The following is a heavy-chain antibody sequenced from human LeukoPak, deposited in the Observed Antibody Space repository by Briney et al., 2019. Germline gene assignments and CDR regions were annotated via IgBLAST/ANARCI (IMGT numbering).Heavy chain of an antibody. Sequence: GGSLRLSCAASGFAFNSSWMTWVRQAPGKGLEWVGNIGPDGSKGVYVDSVKGRFTITRDNAKNSLSLQMNSLRAEDTALYYCARDPYQESSGYNFAAFDIWGQGTMVIVSS. CDR1: GFAFNSSW. J-gene: IGHJ3*02. D-gene: IGHD3-22*01. CDR3: ARDPYQESSGYNFAAFDI. CDR2: IGPDGSKG. V-gene: IGHV3-7*01.